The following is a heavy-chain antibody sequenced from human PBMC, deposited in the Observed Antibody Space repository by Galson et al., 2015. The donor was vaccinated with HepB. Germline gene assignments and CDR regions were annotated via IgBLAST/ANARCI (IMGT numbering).Heavy chain of an antibody. Sequence: QSGAEVKKPGESLKISCKGSGYSFTNNWIGWVRQVPGKGLEWVGIIYPSDSETRYSPSFQGQVTITADKSVSTAYPQWNSLKVSDTAMYYCARHGRNEPFDSWGQGTLVTVSS. J-gene: IGHJ4*02. CDR2: IYPSDSET. CDR3: ARHGRNEPFDS. D-gene: IGHD1-1*01. V-gene: IGHV5-51*01. CDR1: GYSFTNNW.